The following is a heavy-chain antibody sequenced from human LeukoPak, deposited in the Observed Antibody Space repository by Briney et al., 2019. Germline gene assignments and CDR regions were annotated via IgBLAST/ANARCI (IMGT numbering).Heavy chain of an antibody. D-gene: IGHD5-12*01. Sequence: GRSLRLSCAASGFTFDDYAMHWVRQAPGKGLEWVSGISWNSGSIGYADSVKGRFTISRDNAKNSLYLQMNSLRAEDTALYYCAKDIRRYSGYESPDQTPYYGMDVWGQGTTVTVSS. CDR1: GFTFDDYA. CDR3: AKDIRRYSGYESPDQTPYYGMDV. V-gene: IGHV3-9*01. CDR2: ISWNSGSI. J-gene: IGHJ6*02.